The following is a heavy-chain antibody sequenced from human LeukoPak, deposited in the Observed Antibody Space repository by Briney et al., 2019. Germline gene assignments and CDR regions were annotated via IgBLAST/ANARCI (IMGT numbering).Heavy chain of an antibody. CDR3: ARGTRGNRRLALLERRFRVLDP. CDR2: IYYSGST. CDR1: GGSVSSGNYY. J-gene: IGHJ5*02. V-gene: IGHV4-61*01. D-gene: IGHD1-1*01. Sequence: PSETLSLTCTVSGGSVSSGNYYWSWIRQPPGKGLEWIVYIYYSGSTNYNPSLKSRVTISVDTSKNQFSLKLSSVTAADTAVYYCARGTRGNRRLALLERRFRVLDPWGQGTLVTVSS.